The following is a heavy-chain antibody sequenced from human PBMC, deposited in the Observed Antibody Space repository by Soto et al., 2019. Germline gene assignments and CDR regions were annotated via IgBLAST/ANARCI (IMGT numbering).Heavy chain of an antibody. V-gene: IGHV1-3*01. CDR3: ARPPYYYGSGSYSKSAEYFQH. CDR2: INAGNGNT. CDR1: GYTSTSYA. D-gene: IGHD3-10*01. J-gene: IGHJ1*01. Sequence: ASVKVSCKASGYTSTSYAMHWVRQAPGQRLEWMGWINAGNGNTKYSQKFQGRVTITRDTSASTAYMELSSLRSEDTAVYYCARPPYYYGSGSYSKSAEYFQHWGQGTLVTVSS.